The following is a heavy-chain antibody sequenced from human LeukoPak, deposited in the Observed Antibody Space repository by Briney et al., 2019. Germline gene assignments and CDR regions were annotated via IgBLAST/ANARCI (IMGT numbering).Heavy chain of an antibody. Sequence: GASVKVSCKASGGTFSIYAISWVRQAPGQGLEWMGGIIPIFGTANYAQKFQGRVTITADESTSTAYMELSSLRSEDTAVYYCARAPYCGGDCYWNIDYWGQGTLVTVSS. D-gene: IGHD2-21*02. CDR1: GGTFSIYA. J-gene: IGHJ4*02. CDR3: ARAPYCGGDCYWNIDY. CDR2: IIPIFGTA. V-gene: IGHV1-69*13.